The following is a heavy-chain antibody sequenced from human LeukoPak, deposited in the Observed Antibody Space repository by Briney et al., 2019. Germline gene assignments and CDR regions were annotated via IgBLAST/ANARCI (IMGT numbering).Heavy chain of an antibody. J-gene: IGHJ3*02. Sequence: HPGGSLRLSCAASGFTFSSYEMNWVRQAPGKGLEWVSYISSSGSTIYYADSVKGRFTISRDNAKNSLYLQMNSLRAEDTAVYYCAKSNGYGLIDIWGQGTMVTVSS. CDR3: AKSNGYGLIDI. V-gene: IGHV3-48*03. D-gene: IGHD3-22*01. CDR2: ISSSGSTI. CDR1: GFTFSSYE.